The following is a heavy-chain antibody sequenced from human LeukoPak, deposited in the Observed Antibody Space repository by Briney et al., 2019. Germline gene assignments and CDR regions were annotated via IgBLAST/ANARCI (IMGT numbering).Heavy chain of an antibody. V-gene: IGHV3-66*01. D-gene: IGHD6-13*01. CDR2: IYSGGNT. CDR3: AKMAGVSRWYEGRAYFQH. J-gene: IGHJ1*01. Sequence: PGGSLRLSCAASGFTVGNSYLNWVRQAPGKGLVWVSVIYSGGNTYYADSVKGRFTISRDNSNNTAYLQMNSLRVEDTAVYYCAKMAGVSRWYEGRAYFQHWGQGTLVTVSS. CDR1: GFTVGNSY.